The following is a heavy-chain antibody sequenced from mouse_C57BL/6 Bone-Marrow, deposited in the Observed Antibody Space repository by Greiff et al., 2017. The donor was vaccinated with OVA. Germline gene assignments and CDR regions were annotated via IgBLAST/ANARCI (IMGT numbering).Heavy chain of an antibody. CDR2: LSNLAYSI. CDR3: ARRTGYYAIDY. J-gene: IGHJ4*01. CDR1: GFTFSDYG. D-gene: IGHD4-1*01. Sequence: EVKVVESGGGLVQPGGSLKLSCAASGFTFSDYGMAWVRQAPRKGPEWVAFLSNLAYSIYYADTVTGRFTISRENAKNTLYLEMSSLRSEDTAMYYCARRTGYYAIDYWGQGTSVTVSS. V-gene: IGHV5-15*04.